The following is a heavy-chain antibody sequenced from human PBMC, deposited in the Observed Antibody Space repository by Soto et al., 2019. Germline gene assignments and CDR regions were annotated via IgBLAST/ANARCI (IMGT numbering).Heavy chain of an antibody. CDR3: ARGGGYDSFDF. D-gene: IGHD2-15*01. V-gene: IGHV4-30-2*06. CDR2: ISHLEST. J-gene: IGHJ4*02. Sequence: SETLSLTCTVSGASISYGGFSWSWIRQSPGKGLEWIGYISHLESTYFHPSFKSRLTRSIDRTRNQFSLKLRSVTAADMAVYYCARGGGYDSFDFWCQGIQVTVSS. CDR1: GASISYGGFS.